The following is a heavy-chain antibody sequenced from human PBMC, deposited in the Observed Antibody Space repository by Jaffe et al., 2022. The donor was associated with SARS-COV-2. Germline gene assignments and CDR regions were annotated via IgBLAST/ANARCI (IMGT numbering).Heavy chain of an antibody. V-gene: IGHV2-5*01. CDR1: GFSLSTRGVS. Sequence: QITLKESGPTLVKPTQTLTLTCTFSGFSLSTRGVSVGWIRQPPGKALEWLALIYWNDDKNYSPSLKSRLTITKDTSKNQVVLTMTNMDPVDTATYYCAHRPESVSAPSPFDYWGQGILLTVSS. D-gene: IGHD6-6*01. CDR2: IYWNDDK. CDR3: AHRPESVSAPSPFDY. J-gene: IGHJ4*02.